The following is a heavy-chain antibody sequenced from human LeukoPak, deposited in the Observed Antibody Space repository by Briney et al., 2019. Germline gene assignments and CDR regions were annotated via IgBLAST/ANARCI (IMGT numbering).Heavy chain of an antibody. Sequence: PGGSLSLSCAASGLTFSNYAMSWFRQAPGKGLEWVSGITSGFTPHYADSVKGRFTISRDNSKNTFHLQTNSLRAEDTAVYYCAKDYSDSRVGDVFFEYWGQGTLVTVSS. CDR2: ITSGFTP. CDR3: AKDYSDSRVGDVFFEY. V-gene: IGHV3-23*01. J-gene: IGHJ4*02. CDR1: GLTFSNYA. D-gene: IGHD1-26*01.